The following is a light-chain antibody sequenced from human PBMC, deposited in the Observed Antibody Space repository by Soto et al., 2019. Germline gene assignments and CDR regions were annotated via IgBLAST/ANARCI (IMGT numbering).Light chain of an antibody. CDR2: VNGDGSH. CDR3: QTWGAGIVL. Sequence: QPVLTQSPSASASLGASVNLTCTLSSGHSSYAIAWHQQKSEKGPRYLMKVNGDGSHNRGDGIPDRFSGSSSGAERYLTISRLQSEDEADYYCQTWGAGIVLFGGGTKLTVL. V-gene: IGLV4-69*01. J-gene: IGLJ2*01. CDR1: SGHSSYA.